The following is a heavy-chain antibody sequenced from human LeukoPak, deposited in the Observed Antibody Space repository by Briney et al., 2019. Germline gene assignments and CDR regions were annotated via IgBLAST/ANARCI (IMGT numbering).Heavy chain of an antibody. CDR3: ARGDQHVEYSSSPFDY. CDR2: MNPNSGNT. Sequence: ASVKVSCKASGYTFTNYDINWVRQATGQGLEWMGWMNPNSGNTGYAQKFQGRVTMTRNTSISTAYMGLSSLRSEDTAVYYCARGDQHVEYSSSPFDYWGQGTLVTVSS. D-gene: IGHD6-6*01. J-gene: IGHJ4*02. V-gene: IGHV1-8*01. CDR1: GYTFTNYD.